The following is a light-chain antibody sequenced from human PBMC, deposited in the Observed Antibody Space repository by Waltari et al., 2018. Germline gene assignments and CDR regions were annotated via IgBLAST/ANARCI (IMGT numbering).Light chain of an antibody. CDR3: QQLNSAWT. V-gene: IGKV1-9*01. CDR2: AAS. Sequence: DIQLTQSPSFLSASVGDRVTITCRASQGISSYLAWYQQKPGQAPKLLIYAASTLQSGVPSRFSGSGSGTEFTLTISSLQPEDFATYYCQQLNSAWTFGQGTKVEIK. CDR1: QGISSY. J-gene: IGKJ1*01.